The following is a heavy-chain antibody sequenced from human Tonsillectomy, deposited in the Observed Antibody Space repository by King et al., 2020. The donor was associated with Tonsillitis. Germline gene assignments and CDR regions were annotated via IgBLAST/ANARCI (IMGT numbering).Heavy chain of an antibody. V-gene: IGHV4-34*01. Sequence: VQLQQWSAGLLKPSETLSLTCAVYGGSFSGYYWSWIRQPPGKGLEWIGEINHSGSTNYNPSLKSRVTISVDTSKNQFSLKLSSVTAADTAVYYCASVAPGIAVAGPRGVADYWGQGTLVTVSS. CDR2: INHSGST. CDR1: GGSFSGYY. CDR3: ASVAPGIAVAGPRGVADY. D-gene: IGHD6-19*01. J-gene: IGHJ4*02.